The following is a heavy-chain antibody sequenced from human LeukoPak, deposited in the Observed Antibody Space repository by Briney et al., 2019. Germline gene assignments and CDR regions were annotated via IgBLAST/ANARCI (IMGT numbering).Heavy chain of an antibody. D-gene: IGHD6-19*01. Sequence: GGSLRLSCAASGFTFSSYSMNWVRQAPGKGLEWVSSISSSSSYIYYADSVKGRFTISRDNAKNSLYLQMNSLRAEDTAVYYCAMPKYSSGWYDAFDIWGQGTMVTVSS. V-gene: IGHV3-21*01. CDR2: ISSSSSYI. CDR3: AMPKYSSGWYDAFDI. CDR1: GFTFSSYS. J-gene: IGHJ3*02.